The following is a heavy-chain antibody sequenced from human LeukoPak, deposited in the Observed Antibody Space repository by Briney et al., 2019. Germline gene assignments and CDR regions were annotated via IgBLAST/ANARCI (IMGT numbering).Heavy chain of an antibody. CDR2: INHSGSA. V-gene: IGHV4-34*01. J-gene: IGHJ4*02. CDR1: GGSFSYYY. D-gene: IGHD3-10*01. CDR3: AIQWFGEFDY. Sequence: PSETLSLTCAVYGGSFSYYYCNWIRQPPGKGLEWIGEINHSGSAKYNPSLKSRVTISVDTSKNQFSLKLSSVTAADTAVYYCAIQWFGEFDYWGQGTLVTVSS.